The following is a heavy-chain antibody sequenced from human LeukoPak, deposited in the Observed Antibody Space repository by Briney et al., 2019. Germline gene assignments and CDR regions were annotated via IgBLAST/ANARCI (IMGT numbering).Heavy chain of an antibody. J-gene: IGHJ5*02. CDR2: INPSGNTI. V-gene: IGHV3-11*01. D-gene: IGHD4-23*01. CDR3: ARDLGYGGNPLDT. Sequence: PGGSLRLSCAASGFTFSDYYMSWMRQAPGKGLEWLSYINPSGNTIYYADSVRGRFTISRDNAQSSLYLQMHFLRAEDTAVYYCARDLGYGGNPLDTWGQGTLVTVSS. CDR1: GFTFSDYY.